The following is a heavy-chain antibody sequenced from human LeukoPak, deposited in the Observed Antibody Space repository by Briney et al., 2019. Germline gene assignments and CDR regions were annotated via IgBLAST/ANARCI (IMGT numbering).Heavy chain of an antibody. CDR3: ARDLTPYYYGSGSYYMDV. CDR2: ISAYNGNT. J-gene: IGHJ6*03. D-gene: IGHD3-10*01. V-gene: IGHV1-18*01. Sequence: ASVKVSCKASGYTFTSYGISWVRQAPGQGLEWMGWISAYNGNTNYAQKLQGRVTMTTDTSTSTAYMELRSLRSDDTAVYYCARDLTPYYYGSGSYYMDVWGKGTTVTVSS. CDR1: GYTFTSYG.